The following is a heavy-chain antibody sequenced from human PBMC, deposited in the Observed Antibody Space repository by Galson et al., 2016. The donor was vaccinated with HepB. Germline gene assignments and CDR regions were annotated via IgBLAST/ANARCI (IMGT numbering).Heavy chain of an antibody. CDR1: GYTFTSYY. V-gene: IGHV1-46*01. J-gene: IGHJ4*02. CDR2: INPTGGST. Sequence: SVKVSCKASGYTFTSYYIYWVRQAPGRGLEWVGVINPTGGSTDFAPRFQDRVTLTRDTSPGTVHMELTSLTSDDTAVYYCARDNGEGGFYYFDYWGQVTPITVSS. D-gene: IGHD2-15*01. CDR3: ARDNGEGGFYYFDY.